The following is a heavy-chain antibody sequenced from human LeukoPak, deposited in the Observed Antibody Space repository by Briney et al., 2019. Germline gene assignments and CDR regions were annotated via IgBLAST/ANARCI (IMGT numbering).Heavy chain of an antibody. V-gene: IGHV1-69*04. Sequence: SVKVSCKASGYTFTSYGISWVRQAPGQGLEWMGRIIPILGIANYAQKFQGRVTITADKSTSTAYMELSSLRSEDTAVYYCARGGLGSGGLNWDYWGQGTLVTVSS. CDR3: ARGGLGSGGLNWDY. J-gene: IGHJ4*02. CDR2: IIPILGIA. D-gene: IGHD6-19*01. CDR1: GYTFTSYG.